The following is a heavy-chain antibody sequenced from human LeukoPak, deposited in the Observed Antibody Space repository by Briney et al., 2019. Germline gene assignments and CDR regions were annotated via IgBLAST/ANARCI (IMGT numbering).Heavy chain of an antibody. Sequence: GESLKISCKGSGYRFTSHWIGWVRQMPGKGLEWMGIISPGDSDARYSPSFQGQATISDDKSINTAYLQWSSLKASDTAMYYCARQAYCGGDCSANFDYWGQGTLVTVSS. D-gene: IGHD2-21*02. CDR3: ARQAYCGGDCSANFDY. CDR1: GYRFTSHW. CDR2: ISPGDSDA. V-gene: IGHV5-51*01. J-gene: IGHJ4*02.